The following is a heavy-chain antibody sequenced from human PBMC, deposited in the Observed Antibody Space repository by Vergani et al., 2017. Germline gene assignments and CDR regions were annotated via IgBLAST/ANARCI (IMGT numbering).Heavy chain of an antibody. CDR2: IIPILGIA. CDR3: ARGIRRDCSSTSSNNLFDC. J-gene: IGHJ4*02. D-gene: IGHD2-2*02. V-gene: IGHV1-69*02. Sequence: QVQLVQSGAEVKKPGSSVKVSCKASGGTFSSYTISWVRQAPGQGLEWMGRIIPILGIANYAQKFQGRVTITADKSTSTAYMELSSLRSEDTAVYYCARGIRRDCSSTSSNNLFDCGSEGTVVTGSS. CDR1: GGTFSSYT.